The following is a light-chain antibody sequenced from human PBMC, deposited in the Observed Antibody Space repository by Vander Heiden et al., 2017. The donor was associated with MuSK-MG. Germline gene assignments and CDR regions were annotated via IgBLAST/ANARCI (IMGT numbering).Light chain of an antibody. CDR3: VTWDRSLTDGGI. CDR2: AND. V-gene: IGLV1-51*02. J-gene: IGLJ2*01. Sequence: QSVLPQLPSVSAAPGQKITISCSGGTDPIGHNYVSWCQQLPATGPKLLIDANDSRNVGMTERFVCSKSDTSATLAITVVQTGDAAADFCVTWDRSLTDGGIFGGGTKSTVL. CDR1: TDPIGHNY.